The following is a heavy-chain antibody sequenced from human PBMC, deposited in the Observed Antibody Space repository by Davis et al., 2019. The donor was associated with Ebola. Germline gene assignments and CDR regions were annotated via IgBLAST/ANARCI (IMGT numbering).Heavy chain of an antibody. V-gene: IGHV4-39*01. CDR3: ARRRATQLDFEY. CDR1: GDSIGRSSYY. CDR2: FHYTGSS. Sequence: MPSETLSLTCTVSGDSIGRSSYYWDWFRQSPGKGLEWIGSFHYTGSSYYNPSLKSRVTMSVDTSKNQFSLKLSSVTAADTAVYYCARRRATQLDFEYWGQGTLVTVSS. D-gene: IGHD2-15*01. J-gene: IGHJ4*02.